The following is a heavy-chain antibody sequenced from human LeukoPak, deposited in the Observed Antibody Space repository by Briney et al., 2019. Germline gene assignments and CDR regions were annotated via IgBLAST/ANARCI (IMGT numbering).Heavy chain of an antibody. CDR2: ISVSGGST. V-gene: IGHV3-23*01. Sequence: GASLRLSCAASGFTFSSYAMSWVRQAPGKGLEWVSAISVSGGSTWSADSVKGRFTISRDNSKSTLYLQMNSLRAEDTALYYCAKGSSGYYYGYFDYWGQGTLVTVSS. J-gene: IGHJ4*02. D-gene: IGHD3-22*01. CDR1: GFTFSSYA. CDR3: AKGSSGYYYGYFDY.